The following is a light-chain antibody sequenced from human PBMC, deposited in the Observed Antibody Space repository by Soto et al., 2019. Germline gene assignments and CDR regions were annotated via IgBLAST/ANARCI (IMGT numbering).Light chain of an antibody. J-gene: IGKJ1*01. V-gene: IGKV3-15*01. Sequence: EIVMTQSPATLSVSPGERATLSCRASQSITGNLTWYQQKPGQAPRLLIYDASTRATGIPARFSGSGSGTEFTLTISSLQSEDFATYYCQQYYSYPRTFGQGTKVDIK. CDR2: DAS. CDR3: QQYYSYPRT. CDR1: QSITGN.